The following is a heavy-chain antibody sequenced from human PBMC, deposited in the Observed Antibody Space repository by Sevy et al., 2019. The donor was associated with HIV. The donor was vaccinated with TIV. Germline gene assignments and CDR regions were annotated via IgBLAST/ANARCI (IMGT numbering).Heavy chain of an antibody. J-gene: IGHJ4*02. Sequence: ASVKVSCKASGYTFTGYYMHWVRQAPGQGLEWMGWINPNSGGTNYAQKSQGRVTMTRDTSISTAYMELSRLRSDDTAVYYCAREGASGGGYFDYWGQGTLVTVSS. V-gene: IGHV1-2*02. CDR1: GYTFTGYY. CDR2: INPNSGGT. CDR3: AREGASGGGYFDY. D-gene: IGHD2-15*01.